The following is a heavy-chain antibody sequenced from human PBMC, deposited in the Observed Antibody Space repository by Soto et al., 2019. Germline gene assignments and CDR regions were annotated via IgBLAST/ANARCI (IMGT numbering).Heavy chain of an antibody. V-gene: IGHV3-9*01. CDR2: ITWNSGRI. D-gene: IGHD6-6*01. Sequence: EVQLVESGGGLVQPGRSLRLSCAASGFTFDDYAMHWVRQAPGKGLEWVSGITWNSGRIAYADSVKSRFTISRDNAKNALYLQMNRLRAEDTALYYCAKEIRSARHAFDYWGQGTLFTVSS. CDR3: AKEIRSARHAFDY. CDR1: GFTFDDYA. J-gene: IGHJ4*02.